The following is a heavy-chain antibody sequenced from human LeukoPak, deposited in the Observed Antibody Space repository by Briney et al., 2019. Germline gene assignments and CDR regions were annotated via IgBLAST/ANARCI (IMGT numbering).Heavy chain of an antibody. V-gene: IGHV3-9*01. CDR1: GFTFDDYA. J-gene: IGHJ5*02. CDR3: AKASDTAAGSGWFDP. Sequence: GRSLRLSCAASGFTFDDYAMHWVRQAPGKGLEWVSGISWNSGSIGYADSVKGRFTISRDNAKNSLYLQMNSLRAEDTALYYCAKASDTAAGSGWFDPWGQGTLVTVSS. CDR2: ISWNSGSI. D-gene: IGHD6-13*01.